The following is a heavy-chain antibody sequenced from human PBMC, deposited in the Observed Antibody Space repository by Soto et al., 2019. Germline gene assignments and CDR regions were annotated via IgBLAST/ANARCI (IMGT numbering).Heavy chain of an antibody. CDR3: VGIYRNNYYYTDV. CDR2: IYYSGGT. D-gene: IGHD5-12*01. J-gene: IGHJ6*03. CDR1: GGSISRSSYY. V-gene: IGHV4-39*01. Sequence: QLQLQESGPGLVKPSETLSLTCTVSGGSISRSSYYWGWIRQPPGKGLEWIGSIYYSGGTYYKPSLKSRVSISVDTSKNQFSLQLSSVTAADTAVYYCVGIYRNNYYYTDVWGKGTTVTVSS.